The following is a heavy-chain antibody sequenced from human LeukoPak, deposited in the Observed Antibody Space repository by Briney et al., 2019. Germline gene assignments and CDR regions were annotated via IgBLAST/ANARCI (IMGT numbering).Heavy chain of an antibody. CDR1: GYTFTGYY. V-gene: IGHV1-2*02. CDR3: ARAKTRLLLNWFDP. D-gene: IGHD2-15*01. Sequence: GASVKVSCKASGYTFTGYYMHWVRQAPGQGLEWMGWINPNSGGTNYAQKFQGRVTMTRDTSISTAYMELSRLRSDDTAVYYCARAKTRLLLNWFDPWGQGTLVTVSS. J-gene: IGHJ5*02. CDR2: INPNSGGT.